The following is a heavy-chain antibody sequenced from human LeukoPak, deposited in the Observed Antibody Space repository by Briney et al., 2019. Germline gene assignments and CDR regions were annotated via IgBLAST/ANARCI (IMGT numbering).Heavy chain of an antibody. J-gene: IGHJ4*02. CDR2: IKEDGSEK. V-gene: IGHV3-7*03. CDR3: AKDMGSSGYYYVRD. CDR1: GFTFNNYW. D-gene: IGHD3-22*01. Sequence: GGSLRLSCAASGFTFNNYWMTWVRQAPGKGLEWVANIKEDGSEKYYADSVKGRFTISRDNAKNSLYLQMNSLRAEDTALYYCAKDMGSSGYYYVRDWGQGTLVTVSS.